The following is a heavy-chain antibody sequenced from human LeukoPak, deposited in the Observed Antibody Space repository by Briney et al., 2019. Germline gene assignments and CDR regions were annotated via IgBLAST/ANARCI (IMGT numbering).Heavy chain of an antibody. D-gene: IGHD2-15*01. CDR3: AHSSRYCSGGSCRMVFDY. J-gene: IGHJ4*02. CDR2: IYWDDDK. Sequence: SGPTLVKPTQTLTLTCTFSGFSLSTSGVGVGWIRQPPGKALEWLALIYWDDDKRYSPSLKSRLTITKDTSKNHVVLTMTNMDPVDTATYYCAHSSRYCSGGSCRMVFDYWGQGTLVTVSS. V-gene: IGHV2-5*02. CDR1: GFSLSTSGVG.